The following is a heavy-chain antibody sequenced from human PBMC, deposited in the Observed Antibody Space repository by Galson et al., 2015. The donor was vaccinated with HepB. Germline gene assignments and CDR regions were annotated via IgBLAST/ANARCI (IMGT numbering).Heavy chain of an antibody. Sequence: SLRLSCAASGFTFSSYWMSWVRQAPGKGLEWVANIKQDGSEKYYVDSVKGRFTISRDNAKNSLYLQMNSLRAEDTAVYYCARGGTAMVRSYYYYGMDVWGQGTTVTVSS. CDR2: IKQDGSEK. D-gene: IGHD5-18*01. V-gene: IGHV3-7*03. CDR1: GFTFSSYW. CDR3: ARGGTAMVRSYYYYGMDV. J-gene: IGHJ6*02.